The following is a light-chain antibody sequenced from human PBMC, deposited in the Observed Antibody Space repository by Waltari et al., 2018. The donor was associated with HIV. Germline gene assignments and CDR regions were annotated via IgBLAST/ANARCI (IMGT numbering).Light chain of an antibody. V-gene: IGKV3-11*01. Sequence: EIVLTQSPATLSLSPGERATLSCRASQSVSDYLAWYQQKRGQAPRLLIYDASNRATGIPARFSGSGSGTDVTLTISSLEPEDFAVYYCQQRSKWPPPWTFGQGTKVEI. J-gene: IGKJ1*01. CDR1: QSVSDY. CDR3: QQRSKWPPPWT. CDR2: DAS.